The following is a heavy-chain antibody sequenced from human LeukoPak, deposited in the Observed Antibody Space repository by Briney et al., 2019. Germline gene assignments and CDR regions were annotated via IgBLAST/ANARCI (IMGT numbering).Heavy chain of an antibody. CDR3: ARSRYPSSYYYYMDV. D-gene: IGHD1-14*01. CDR1: GYSFTSYW. CDR2: IYPGDSDT. J-gene: IGHJ6*03. Sequence: PGESLKISCKGSGYSFTSYWIGWVRQMPGKGLEWMGIIYPGDSDTRYSPSFQGQVTISADKSISTAYLQWSSLKASDTGTYYCARSRYPSSYYYYMDVWGKGTTVTVSS. V-gene: IGHV5-51*01.